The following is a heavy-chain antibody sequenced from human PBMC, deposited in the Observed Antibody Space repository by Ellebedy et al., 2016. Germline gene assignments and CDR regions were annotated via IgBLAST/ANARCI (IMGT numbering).Heavy chain of an antibody. CDR1: GFTFDDYA. V-gene: IGHV3-9*01. CDR3: AKGTMDYLHH. J-gene: IGHJ4*02. Sequence: SLKISXATSGFTFDDYALHWVRQVPGKGLEWVSGISWNSAAIGYGEAVEGRFTISRDSAKNYLYLQMNSLRVEDTALYFCAKGTMDYLHHWGQGTLVTVSS. D-gene: IGHD3-10*01. CDR2: ISWNSAAI.